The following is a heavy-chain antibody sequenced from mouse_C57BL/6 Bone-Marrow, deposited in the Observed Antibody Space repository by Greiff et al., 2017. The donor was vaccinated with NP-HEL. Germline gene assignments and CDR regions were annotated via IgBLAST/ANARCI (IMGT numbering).Heavy chain of an antibody. CDR3: ARLPHWYFDV. V-gene: IGHV5-6*02. CDR2: ISSGGSYT. Sequence: DVKLVESGGDLVKPGGSLKLSCAASGFTFSSYGMSWVRQTPDKRLEWVATISSGGSYTYYPDSVKGRFTISRDNAKNTLYLQMSSLKSEDTAMYYCARLPHWYFDVWGTGTTVTVSS. J-gene: IGHJ1*03. CDR1: GFTFSSYG.